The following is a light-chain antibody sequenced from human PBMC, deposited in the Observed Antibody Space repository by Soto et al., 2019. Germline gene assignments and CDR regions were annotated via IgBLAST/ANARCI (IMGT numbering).Light chain of an antibody. V-gene: IGKV1-33*01. CDR1: QTISSW. CDR2: DAS. J-gene: IGKJ5*01. Sequence: DIQMTQSPSTLSGSVGDRVTITCRASQTISSWLAWYQQKPGRDPKLLIYDASNLEAGVPSRFRGSGSGTDFTFTISRLQPEDIATYYCQQYENLPTFGQGTRLEI. CDR3: QQYENLPT.